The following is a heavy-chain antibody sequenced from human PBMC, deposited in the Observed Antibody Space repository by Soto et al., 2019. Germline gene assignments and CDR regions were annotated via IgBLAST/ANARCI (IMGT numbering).Heavy chain of an antibody. CDR1: VYSISSGSY. CDR3: ARVHVMVVAGSTFDY. D-gene: IGHD6-19*01. CDR2: IYHGGTT. V-gene: IGHV4-38-2*02. J-gene: IGHJ4*01. Sequence: PSETQSLTCTVSVYSISSGSYWACIRRPPGKGPEWIASIYHGGTTFYNPSLKSRITISVDTSNNQFSLKLTSVTAADTAVYYCARVHVMVVAGSTFDYWGHGTLVTVSS.